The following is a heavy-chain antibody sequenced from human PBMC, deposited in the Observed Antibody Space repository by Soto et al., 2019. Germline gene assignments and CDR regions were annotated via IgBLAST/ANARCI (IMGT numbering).Heavy chain of an antibody. V-gene: IGHV3-30-3*01. D-gene: IGHD2-2*01. CDR1: GFTFSSYA. CDR2: ISYDGSNK. CDR3: ARDHEYQLLYY. J-gene: IGHJ4*02. Sequence: QVQLVESGGGVVQPGRSLRLSCAASGFTFSSYAMHWVRQAPGKGLEWVAVISYDGSNKYYADSVKGRFTISRANSKNTLYLQMNSLRAEDTAVYYCARDHEYQLLYYWGQGTLVTVSS.